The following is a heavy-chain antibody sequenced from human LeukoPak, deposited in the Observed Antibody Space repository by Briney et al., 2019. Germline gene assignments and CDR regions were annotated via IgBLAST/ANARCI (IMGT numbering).Heavy chain of an antibody. Sequence: GGSLRLSCAASGFTFSSYSMNWVRQAPGKGLEWVSYISRSSSTIFYADSVKGRFTISRDNAKNSLYLQMNSLRSEDTAVYYCATDRSQTIFIHGMDVWGQGTTVTVSS. D-gene: IGHD3-3*01. J-gene: IGHJ6*02. CDR2: ISRSSSTI. CDR1: GFTFSSYS. V-gene: IGHV3-48*01. CDR3: ATDRSQTIFIHGMDV.